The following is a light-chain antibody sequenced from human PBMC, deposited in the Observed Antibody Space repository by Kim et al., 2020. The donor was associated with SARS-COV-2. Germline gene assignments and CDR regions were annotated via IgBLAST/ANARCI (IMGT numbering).Light chain of an antibody. V-gene: IGLV1-44*01. Sequence: GQRVTISCSGSSSNIGSNTVNWYQQLPGTAPKLLLYSNNQRPSGVPDRFSGSKSGTSASLAISGLQSEDEADYYCAAWDDSLNGRVFGTGTKVTVL. CDR3: AAWDDSLNGRV. CDR2: SNN. J-gene: IGLJ1*01. CDR1: SSNIGSNT.